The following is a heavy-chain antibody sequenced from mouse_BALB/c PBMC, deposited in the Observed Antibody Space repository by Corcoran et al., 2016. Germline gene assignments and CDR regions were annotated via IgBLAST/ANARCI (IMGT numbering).Heavy chain of an antibody. CDR3: ARERRDTTLGLYYFDY. Sequence: VQLQESGPGLVKPSETLSLTCSVSGGSITNYYWSWIRQPPGKGLEWIGYIYDSGTSNYNPSLKSRVTISVDTSNNQFSLSLTSVTAADTAVYYCARERRDTTLGLYYFDYWG. D-gene: IGHD6-1*01. CDR2: IYDSGTS. V-gene: IGHV3-2*02. CDR1: GGSITNYY. J-gene: IGHJ2*01.